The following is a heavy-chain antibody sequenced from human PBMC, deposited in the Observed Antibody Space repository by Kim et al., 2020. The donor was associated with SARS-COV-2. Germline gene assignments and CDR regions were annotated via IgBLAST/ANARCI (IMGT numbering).Heavy chain of an antibody. Sequence: GGSLRLSCAASGFTVSSNYMGWVRQAPGKGLEWVSVIYRGGGTKYAHSVKGRFTISRDTSKNTLLLQMNNLRADDTALYYCARESTEASGQGAFDLWGQGTMVTVSP. CDR1: GFTVSSNY. CDR3: ARESTEASGQGAFDL. J-gene: IGHJ3*01. D-gene: IGHD5-12*01. CDR2: IYRGGGT. V-gene: IGHV3-53*01.